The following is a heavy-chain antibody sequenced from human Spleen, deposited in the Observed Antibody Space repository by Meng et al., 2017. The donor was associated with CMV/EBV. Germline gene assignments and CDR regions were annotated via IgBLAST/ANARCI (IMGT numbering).Heavy chain of an antibody. D-gene: IGHD6-19*01. J-gene: IGHJ5*02. V-gene: IGHV3-11*01. CDR3: ARDVSYYQESSGYSTWFDP. CDR1: FNDYY. CDR2: ISAGGSNV. Sequence: FNDYYMSWIRQAPGKGPEWISYISAGGSNVYYAGSVKGRFTISRDNAKKSLFLQMNSLRVEDTAMYYCARDVSYYQESSGYSTWFDPWGQGTLVTVSS.